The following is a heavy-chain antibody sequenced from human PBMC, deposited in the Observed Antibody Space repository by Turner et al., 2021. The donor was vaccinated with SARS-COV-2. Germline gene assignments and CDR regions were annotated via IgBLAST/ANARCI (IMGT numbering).Heavy chain of an antibody. CDR1: GFTFSSYW. D-gene: IGHD3-3*01. V-gene: IGHV3-7*03. CDR2: INQDGSEK. J-gene: IGHJ5*02. CDR3: ARDRPQYYDFWSGYWWFDP. Sequence: EVQLVESGGGLVQPGGSLRLSCADSGFTFSSYWMSWVRQAPGKGLEWVANINQDGSEKYYVDSVKGRFTISRDNAKNSLYLQMNSLRAEDTAVYYCARDRPQYYDFWSGYWWFDPWGQGTLVTVSS.